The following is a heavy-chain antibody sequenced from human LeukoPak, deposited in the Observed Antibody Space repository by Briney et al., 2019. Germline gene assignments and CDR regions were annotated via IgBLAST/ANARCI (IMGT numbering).Heavy chain of an antibody. D-gene: IGHD3-22*01. CDR1: GGSISSGGYY. V-gene: IGHV4-39*07. CDR3: ARDMDSSGYYYDDAFDI. CDR2: MYYSGST. J-gene: IGHJ3*02. Sequence: SETLSLTCTVSGGSISSGGYYWGWIRQPPGKGLEWIGCMYYSGSTYYNPSLKSRVTISVDTSKNQFSLKVNSVTAADTAVYYCARDMDSSGYYYDDAFDIWGPGTMVTVSS.